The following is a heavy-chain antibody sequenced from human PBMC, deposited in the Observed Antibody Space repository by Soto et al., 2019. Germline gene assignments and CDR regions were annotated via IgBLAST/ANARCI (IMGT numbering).Heavy chain of an antibody. Sequence: PGGSLRLSCAASGFTFSSYGMHWVRQAPGKGLEWVAVIWYDGSNKYYADSVKGRFTISRDNSKNTLYPQMNSLRAEDTAVYYCARASYCSGGSCYSLYYYYGMDVWGQGTTVTVSS. J-gene: IGHJ6*02. V-gene: IGHV3-33*01. CDR3: ARASYCSGGSCYSLYYYYGMDV. CDR2: IWYDGSNK. D-gene: IGHD2-15*01. CDR1: GFTFSSYG.